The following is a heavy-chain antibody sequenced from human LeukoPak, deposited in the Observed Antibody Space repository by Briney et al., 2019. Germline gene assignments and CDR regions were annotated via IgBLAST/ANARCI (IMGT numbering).Heavy chain of an antibody. CDR2: IYSGGST. J-gene: IGHJ3*02. Sequence: GGFLRLSCAASGFTVSSNYMSWVRQAPGKGLEWVSVIYSGGSTYYADSVKGRFTISRDNSKNTLYLQMNSLRAEDTAVYYCARGSRGSNDAFDIWGQGTMVTVSS. CDR3: ARGSRGSNDAFDI. CDR1: GFTVSSNY. V-gene: IGHV3-53*01. D-gene: IGHD3-16*01.